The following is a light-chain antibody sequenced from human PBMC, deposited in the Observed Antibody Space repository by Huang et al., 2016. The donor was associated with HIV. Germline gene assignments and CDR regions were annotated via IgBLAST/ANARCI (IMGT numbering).Light chain of an antibody. CDR3: QQYNDWPPWYT. CDR1: RSVGNN. J-gene: IGKJ2*01. V-gene: IGKV3-15*01. Sequence: IVMTQSPATLSWSPGERVTLSCRASRSVGNNLAWYQQKVGQPPRLLIYGASTRDTGIAARCSGSGSGTDFTLTISSLQSEDFAVYYCQQYNDWPPWYTFGQGTKLEIK. CDR2: GAS.